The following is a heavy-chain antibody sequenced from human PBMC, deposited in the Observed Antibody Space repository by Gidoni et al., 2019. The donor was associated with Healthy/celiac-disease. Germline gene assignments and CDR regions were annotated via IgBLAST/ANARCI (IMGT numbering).Heavy chain of an antibody. CDR3: AREPSRTGTMGN. CDR1: GYTFTSYA. J-gene: IGHJ4*02. D-gene: IGHD1-1*01. V-gene: IGHV1-3*01. Sequence: QVQLVQSGAEVKKPGASVKVSCKASGYTFTSYAMHWVRQAPGQRLEWMGWINAGNGNTKYSQKFQGRVTITRDTSASTAYMELSSLRSEDTAVYYCAREPSRTGTMGNWGQGTLVTVSS. CDR2: INAGNGNT.